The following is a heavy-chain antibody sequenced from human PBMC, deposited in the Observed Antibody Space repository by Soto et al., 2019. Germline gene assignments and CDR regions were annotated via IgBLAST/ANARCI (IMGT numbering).Heavy chain of an antibody. Sequence: PGESLKISCKGSGYSFTSYWIGWVRQMPGKGLEWMGIIYPGDSDTRYSPSFQGQVTISADKSISTAYLQWSSLKASDTAMYYCARHLFELGIAARPYYYGMDVWGQGTTVTVSS. V-gene: IGHV5-51*01. J-gene: IGHJ6*02. CDR3: ARHLFELGIAARPYYYGMDV. CDR1: GYSFTSYW. CDR2: IYPGDSDT. D-gene: IGHD6-6*01.